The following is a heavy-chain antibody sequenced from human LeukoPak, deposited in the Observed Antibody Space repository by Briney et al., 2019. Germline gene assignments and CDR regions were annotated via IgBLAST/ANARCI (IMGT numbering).Heavy chain of an antibody. Sequence: GGSLRLSCAASGFTLSTYSINWVRQAPGKGLEWVSAISGSGGSTYYADSVKGRFTISRDISKNTLYLQMNSLRAEDTAVYYCAGRRDGFNYWGQGTLVTVSS. CDR3: AGRRDGFNY. J-gene: IGHJ4*02. D-gene: IGHD5-24*01. V-gene: IGHV3-23*01. CDR2: ISGSGGST. CDR1: GFTLSTYS.